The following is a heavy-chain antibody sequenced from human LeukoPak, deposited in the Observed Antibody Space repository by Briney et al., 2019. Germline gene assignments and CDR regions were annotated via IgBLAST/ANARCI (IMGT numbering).Heavy chain of an antibody. D-gene: IGHD6-13*01. CDR3: AKMASYNSRFDY. V-gene: IGHV3-23*01. CDR2: IFGYGGST. CDR1: GFTFSNYA. J-gene: IGHJ4*02. Sequence: PGGSLRLSCTASGFTFSNYAMSWVRQAPGKGLEWVSTIFGYGGSTYYADSVEGRFTISRDNSKNTLYLQLNSLTVEDTATYYCAKMASYNSRFDYWGQGTLVTVAS.